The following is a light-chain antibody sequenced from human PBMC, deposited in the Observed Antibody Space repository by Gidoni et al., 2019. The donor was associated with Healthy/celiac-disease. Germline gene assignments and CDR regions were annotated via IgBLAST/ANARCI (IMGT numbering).Light chain of an antibody. J-gene: IGKJ1*01. CDR1: QSVSSN. CDR3: QQYNNWPRT. CDR2: GAS. Sequence: IVMTQSPATLSVSPWERATLSCRASQSVSSNLAWYQQKPGQAPRLLNYGASTRATGIPARFSGSGSGTEFTLTISSLQSEDFAVYYCQQYNNWPRTFXQXTKVEIK. V-gene: IGKV3-15*01.